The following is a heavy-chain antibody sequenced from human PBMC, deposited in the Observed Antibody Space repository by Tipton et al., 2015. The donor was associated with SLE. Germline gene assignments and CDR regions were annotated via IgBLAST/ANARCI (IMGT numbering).Heavy chain of an antibody. Sequence: TLSLTCTVSGASFTTYYWNWIRQSPGKGLEWIGYIYASGNTSYNSSLKSRVTMSVDASKKQFSLRLASVTAADTAIYYCARGLSYYDILKSAIGTGPYFDYWGQGVLVTVSS. CDR1: GASFTTYY. V-gene: IGHV4-4*08. CDR3: ARGLSYYDILKSAIGTGPYFDY. CDR2: IYASGNT. D-gene: IGHD3-9*01. J-gene: IGHJ4*02.